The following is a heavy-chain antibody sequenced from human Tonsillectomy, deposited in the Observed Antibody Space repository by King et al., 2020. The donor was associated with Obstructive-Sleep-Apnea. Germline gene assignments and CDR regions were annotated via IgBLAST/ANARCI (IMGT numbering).Heavy chain of an antibody. V-gene: IGHV4-34*01. Sequence: VQLQQWGAGLLKPSETLSLTCAVHGGSFSGHYWSWIRQPPGKGLEWIGEINHSGNTNYNPSLKSRVTISVDTSKNQFSLMLNSVTAAATAVFYCAGNRDSYNYGYFDLWGRGTLVTVPS. CDR2: INHSGNT. J-gene: IGHJ2*01. D-gene: IGHD5-24*01. CDR1: GGSFSGHY. CDR3: AGNRDSYNYGYFDL.